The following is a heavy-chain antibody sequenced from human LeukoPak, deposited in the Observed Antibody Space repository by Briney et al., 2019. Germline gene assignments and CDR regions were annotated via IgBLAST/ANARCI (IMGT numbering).Heavy chain of an antibody. V-gene: IGHV3-23*01. CDR2: ISDNGGSS. J-gene: IGHJ4*02. Sequence: GGSLRLSCAASGFTFSSYGMSWVRQAPGKGLEWVSTISDNGGSSYYADSVKGRFTISRDNSKNTLYLQMNSLTAEDTAIYYCAKATGNLGNWGQGTLVTVSS. CDR1: GFTFSSYG. D-gene: IGHD1-1*01. CDR3: AKATGNLGN.